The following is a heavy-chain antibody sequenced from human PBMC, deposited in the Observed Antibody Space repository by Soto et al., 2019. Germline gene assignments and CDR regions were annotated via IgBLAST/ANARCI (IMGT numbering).Heavy chain of an antibody. CDR2: INAGNGNT. CDR1: GYTFTSYA. CDR3: ARVDTAMVSDY. Sequence: QVQLVQSGAEVKKPGASVKVSCKASGYTFTSYAMHWVRQAPGQRLEWMGWINAGNGNTKYSQKFQGRVTITRDTSACTAYMELSSLRSEDTAVYYCARVDTAMVSDYWGQGTLVTVSS. D-gene: IGHD5-18*01. J-gene: IGHJ4*02. V-gene: IGHV1-3*01.